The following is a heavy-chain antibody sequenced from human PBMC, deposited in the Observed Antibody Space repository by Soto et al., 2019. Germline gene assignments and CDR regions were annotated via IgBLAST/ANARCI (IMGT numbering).Heavy chain of an antibody. CDR3: AMGYNYAPFDP. D-gene: IGHD5-18*01. J-gene: IGHJ5*02. CDR2: ISGAGDST. CDR1: GFTFSSYA. Sequence: GGSLRLSCAASGFTFSSYAMSWVRQAPGKGLEWVSGISGAGDSTYYADSVKGRFTISRDNSKNTLYVQMNSLRAEDTAVYYCAMGYNYAPFDPWGQGTLVTVSS. V-gene: IGHV3-23*01.